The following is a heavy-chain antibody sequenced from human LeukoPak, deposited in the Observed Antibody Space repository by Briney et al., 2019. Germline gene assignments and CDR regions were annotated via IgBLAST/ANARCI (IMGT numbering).Heavy chain of an antibody. D-gene: IGHD3-22*01. CDR3: ARGYLYYYDVSGYPFDY. Sequence: ASVKVSCKASGYTFTDYYMHWVRQAPGQGLEWMGWINPNSGGTNYAQKFQGRVTMTRDTSIITAYMELSRLRSDDTAVYYCARGYLYYYDVSGYPFDYWGQGTLVTVSS. V-gene: IGHV1-2*02. CDR1: GYTFTDYY. J-gene: IGHJ4*02. CDR2: INPNSGGT.